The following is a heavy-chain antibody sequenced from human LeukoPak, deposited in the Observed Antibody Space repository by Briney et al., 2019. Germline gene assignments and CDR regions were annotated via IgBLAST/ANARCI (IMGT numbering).Heavy chain of an antibody. CDR3: AKRGVVIRVFLVGFHKEAYYFDS. CDR1: GITLSNYG. CDR2: LSGSGGGT. V-gene: IGHV3-23*01. D-gene: IGHD3-10*01. Sequence: GSLRLSCAVSGITLSNYGMSWVRQAPGKGLEWVAGLSGSGGGTNYADSVQGRFTISRDNPKNTLYLQMNSLRAEDTAVYFCAKRGVVIRVFLVGFHKEAYYFDSWGQGTLVTVSS. J-gene: IGHJ4*02.